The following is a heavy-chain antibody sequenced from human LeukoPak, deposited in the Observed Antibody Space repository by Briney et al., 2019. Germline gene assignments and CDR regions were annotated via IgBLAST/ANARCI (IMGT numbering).Heavy chain of an antibody. J-gene: IGHJ6*02. D-gene: IGHD1-7*01. Sequence: ASVKVSCKVSGYTLTELSMHWVRQAPGKGLEWMGGFDPEDGETIYAQKFQGRVTMTEDTSTDTAYMELSSLRSEDTAVYYCATGELLDYGMDVRGQGTTVTVSS. CDR2: FDPEDGET. V-gene: IGHV1-24*01. CDR3: ATGELLDYGMDV. CDR1: GYTLTELS.